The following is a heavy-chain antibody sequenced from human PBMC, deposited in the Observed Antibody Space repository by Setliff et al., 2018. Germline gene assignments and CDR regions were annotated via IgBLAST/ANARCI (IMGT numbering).Heavy chain of an antibody. D-gene: IGHD6-13*01. CDR1: GFTFSVSA. Sequence: PGGSLRLSCAASGFTFSVSAMYWVRQASGKGLEWVGRIRSKSDSYATIYAASVRGRFTISRDDSKNTAYLQMNSLKTEDTAVYYCAAAPAGSDVFDIWGQGTMVTVSS. CDR3: AAAPAGSDVFDI. V-gene: IGHV3-73*01. J-gene: IGHJ3*02. CDR2: IRSKSDSYAT.